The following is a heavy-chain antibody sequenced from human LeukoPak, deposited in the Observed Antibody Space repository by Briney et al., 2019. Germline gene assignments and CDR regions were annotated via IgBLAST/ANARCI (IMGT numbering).Heavy chain of an antibody. CDR3: ARGSGWVDN. D-gene: IGHD6-19*01. Sequence: GGSLRLSCTASGFTFGDYALTWVRQAPGKGLEWVGFIRKEAGRGTTEYGTSVKGRFTISREESKRTAYLQMNFLKTEDTAVYYCARGSGWVDNWGQGTLVTVSS. CDR2: IRKEAGRGTT. J-gene: IGHJ4*02. CDR1: GFTFGDYA. V-gene: IGHV3-49*04.